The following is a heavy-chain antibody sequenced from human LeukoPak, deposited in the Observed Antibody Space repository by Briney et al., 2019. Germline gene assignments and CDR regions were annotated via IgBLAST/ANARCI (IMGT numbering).Heavy chain of an antibody. CDR1: GYTYTSHV. J-gene: IGHJ4*02. D-gene: IGHD3-16*02. V-gene: IGHV1-18*01. Sequence: ASVKDTFKATGYTYTSHVISWVRQAPGQGLAWMGWISAYNGNTHYVEKLQGRVTMTTNTSSRTAYMELRSRRSDDAAVYYCARDGVSGNYQDYWGQGTLVTVSS. CDR2: ISAYNGNT. CDR3: ARDGVSGNYQDY.